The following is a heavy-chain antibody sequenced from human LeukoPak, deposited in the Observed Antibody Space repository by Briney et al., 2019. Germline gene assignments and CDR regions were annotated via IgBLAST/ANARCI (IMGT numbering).Heavy chain of an antibody. CDR3: ARDAGYGYDRFDY. V-gene: IGHV3-7*01. CDR2: IKEDGSDK. D-gene: IGHD5-18*01. CDR1: GFTVSSNY. Sequence: GGSLRLSCVASGFTVSSNYMSWVRQAPGKGLEWVANIKEDGSDKNYVESLKGRFTISRDNAKNSLYLQMDSLRAEDTAVYYCARDAGYGYDRFDYWGQGTQVTVSS. J-gene: IGHJ4*02.